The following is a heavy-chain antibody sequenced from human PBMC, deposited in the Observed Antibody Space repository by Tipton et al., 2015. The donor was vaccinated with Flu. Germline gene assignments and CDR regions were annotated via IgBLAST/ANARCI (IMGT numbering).Heavy chain of an antibody. CDR2: ISSNSSTI. CDR1: GFTFSDYY. CDR3: ARDHPPSITVLGEITDYFGMAV. V-gene: IGHV3-11*01. J-gene: IGHJ6*02. D-gene: IGHD3-3*01. Sequence: SLRLSCAASGFTFSDYYMSWIRQLPGKGLEWVSHISSNSSTINYADSVKGRFTISRDNAKNSLYLQMNSLRAEDTAVYYCARDHPPSITVLGEITDYFGMAVWGQGTTVTVSS.